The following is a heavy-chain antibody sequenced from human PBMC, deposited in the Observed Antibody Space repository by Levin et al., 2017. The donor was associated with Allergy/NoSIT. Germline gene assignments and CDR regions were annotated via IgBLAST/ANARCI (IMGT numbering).Heavy chain of an antibody. Sequence: GGSLRLSCAASGFTFSNAWMNWIRQTPGKGLEWVGRVKSKTNGGTTDYAAPVKVRLTVSRDDSKNMLYLQMNSLRNEDTCVYYCSTENYYENTGYPRDSDGFDIWGQGTMVTVSS. CDR2: VKSKTNGGTT. CDR1: GFTFSNAW. J-gene: IGHJ3*02. CDR3: STENYYENTGYPRDSDGFDI. V-gene: IGHV3-15*01. D-gene: IGHD3-22*01.